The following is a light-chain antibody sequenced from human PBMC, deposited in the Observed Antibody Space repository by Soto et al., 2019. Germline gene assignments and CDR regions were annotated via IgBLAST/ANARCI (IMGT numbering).Light chain of an antibody. J-gene: IGKJ2*01. CDR2: GAS. CDR1: QSVSNDF. V-gene: IGKV3-20*01. CDR3: QQYGNLMYT. Sequence: EIVLTQSPGTLSLSPGARATLSCRASQSVSNDFLAWYQQKPGQAPRLLIYGASTRATDVPDRFSGSGSGADFTLSISRLEPEDSAVYYCQQYGNLMYTFGQGT.